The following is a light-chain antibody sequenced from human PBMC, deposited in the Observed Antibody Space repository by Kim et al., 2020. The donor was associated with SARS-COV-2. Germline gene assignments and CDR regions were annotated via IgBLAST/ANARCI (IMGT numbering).Light chain of an antibody. Sequence: ASVKLTCNLSSGHSSYVIAWHQQQPEKGPRYLMRLNSDGSHSKGDGVPDRFSGSSSGAERYLTISSLQSEDEADYYCQTWGTGIRVFGGGTQLTVL. J-gene: IGLJ3*02. CDR2: LNSDGSH. CDR1: SGHSSYV. CDR3: QTWGTGIRV. V-gene: IGLV4-69*01.